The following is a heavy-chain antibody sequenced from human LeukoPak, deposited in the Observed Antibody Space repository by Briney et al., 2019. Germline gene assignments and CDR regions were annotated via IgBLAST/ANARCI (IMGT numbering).Heavy chain of an antibody. CDR2: VKGDGRTT. V-gene: IGHV3-74*01. D-gene: IGHD5-18*01. CDR3: ATGHSYGYDY. CDR1: GLTFSDFW. Sequence: GGSLRLSCAASGLTFSDFWMHWVRQPPGKGLVWVALVKGDGRTTIYADSVKGRFTISRDNAKNTLYLQKNSLRADDSGVYYCATGHSYGYDYWGQGVLVTVSS. J-gene: IGHJ4*02.